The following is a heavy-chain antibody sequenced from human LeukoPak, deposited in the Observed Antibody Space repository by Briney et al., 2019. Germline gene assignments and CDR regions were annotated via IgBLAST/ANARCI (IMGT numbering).Heavy chain of an antibody. CDR2: IYSGGST. V-gene: IGHV3-53*01. J-gene: IGHJ4*02. Sequence: GGSLRLSCSASGFTVSSNYMSWVRQAPGKGLEWVSVIYSGGSTYYADSVKGRFTISRDNSKNTLYLQMNSLRAEDTAVYYCAREGYYYDSSGYYNDYWGQGTLVTVSS. D-gene: IGHD3-22*01. CDR3: AREGYYYDSSGYYNDY. CDR1: GFTVSSNY.